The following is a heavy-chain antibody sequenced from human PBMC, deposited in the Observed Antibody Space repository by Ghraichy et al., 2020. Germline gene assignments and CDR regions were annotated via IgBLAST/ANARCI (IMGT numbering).Heavy chain of an antibody. Sequence: SETLSLTCAVYGGSFSGYYWSWIRQPPGKGLEWIGEINHSGSTNYNPSLKSRVTISVDTSKNQFSLKLSSVTAADTAVYYCARAAEGLNAFDIWGQGTMVTVSS. J-gene: IGHJ3*02. CDR3: ARAAEGLNAFDI. CDR2: INHSGST. V-gene: IGHV4-34*01. CDR1: GGSFSGYY.